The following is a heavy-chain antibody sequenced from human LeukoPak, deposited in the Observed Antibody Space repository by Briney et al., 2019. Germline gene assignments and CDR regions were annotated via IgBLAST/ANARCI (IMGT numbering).Heavy chain of an antibody. J-gene: IGHJ3*02. CDR3: ARGTYGSGTYYIGDAFDI. CDR1: GFTFSSYA. V-gene: IGHV3-23*01. D-gene: IGHD3-10*01. CDR2: ISGSGGST. Sequence: GGSLRLSCAASGFTFSSYAMSWVRQAPGKGLEWVSAISGSGGSTYYADSVKGRFTISRDNAENMLYLQMNSLRDEDTALYYCARGTYGSGTYYIGDAFDIWGRGTMVTVSS.